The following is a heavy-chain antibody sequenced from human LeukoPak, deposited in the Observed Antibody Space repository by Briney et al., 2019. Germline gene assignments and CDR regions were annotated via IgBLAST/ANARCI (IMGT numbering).Heavy chain of an antibody. CDR3: ARSYSNYVHWYFDL. CDR2: ISGSSTTI. J-gene: IGHJ2*01. D-gene: IGHD4-11*01. V-gene: IGHV3-48*02. Sequence: PGGSLRLSCAASGFAFSNYSMNWVRQAPGKGLEWVSYISGSSTTIYYADSVKGRFTISRDNAKKSLYLQMNSLRDEDTAVYYCARSYSNYVHWYFDLWGRGALVTVSS. CDR1: GFAFSNYS.